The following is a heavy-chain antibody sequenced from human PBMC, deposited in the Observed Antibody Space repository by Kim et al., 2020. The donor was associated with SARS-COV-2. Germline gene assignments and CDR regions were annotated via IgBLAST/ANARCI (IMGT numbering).Heavy chain of an antibody. CDR2: IYSGGST. Sequence: GGFLRLSCAASGFTVSSNYMSWVRQAPGKGLEWVSVIYSGGSTYYADSVKGRFTISRDNSKNTLYLQMNSLRAEDTAVYYCARWGEPLDAFDIWGQGTLVTVSS. CDR3: ARWGEPLDAFDI. V-gene: IGHV3-53*01. CDR1: GFTVSSNY. D-gene: IGHD3-16*01. J-gene: IGHJ3*02.